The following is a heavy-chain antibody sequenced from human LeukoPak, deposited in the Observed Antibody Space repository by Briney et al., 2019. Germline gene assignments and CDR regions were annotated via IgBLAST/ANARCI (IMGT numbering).Heavy chain of an antibody. CDR3: ARGGTTWAKIDY. D-gene: IGHD1-7*01. CDR1: GFTFSSYS. V-gene: IGHV3-48*04. CDR2: ISTTSSTI. Sequence: PGGSLRLSCAASGFTFSSYSMNWVRQAPGKGLEWVSHISTTSSTIYYADSVKGRFTISRDNAKNSLYLQMNSLRAEDTAVYYCARGGTTWAKIDYWGQGTLVTVSS. J-gene: IGHJ4*02.